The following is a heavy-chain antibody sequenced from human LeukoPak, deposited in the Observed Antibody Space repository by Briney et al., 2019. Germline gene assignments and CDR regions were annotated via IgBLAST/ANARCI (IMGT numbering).Heavy chain of an antibody. CDR1: GYTFTRYA. CDR2: INPKSGGT. V-gene: IGHV1-2*02. Sequence: ASVKVSCKASGYTFTRYAMNWVRQAPGQGLEWMGWINPKSGGTNYAQKFQGRVTISRDNAKNSLYLQMNSLRAEDTAVYYCARVEADPLYYYYYYMDVWGKGTTVTISS. CDR3: ARVEADPLYYYYYYMDV. J-gene: IGHJ6*03. D-gene: IGHD6-19*01.